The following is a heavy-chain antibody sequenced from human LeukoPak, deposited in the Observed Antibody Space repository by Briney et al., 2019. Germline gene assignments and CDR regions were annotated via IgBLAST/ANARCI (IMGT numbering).Heavy chain of an antibody. J-gene: IGHJ4*02. Sequence: GGSLGLSCSASGFYFRTHAMHWVRQAPGKGLEWVALVWRGGNYKYYAESVGGRFTISRDDSRSGLYLQMHSLRADDTATYYCAKAAGGVCNSGDCYSRVFDYWGQGTLVTVSS. V-gene: IGHV3-33*06. D-gene: IGHD2-21*02. CDR1: GFYFRTHA. CDR3: AKAAGGVCNSGDCYSRVFDY. CDR2: VWRGGNYK.